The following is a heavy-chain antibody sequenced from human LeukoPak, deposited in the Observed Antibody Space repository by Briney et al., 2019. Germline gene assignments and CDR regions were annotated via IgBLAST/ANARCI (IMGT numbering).Heavy chain of an antibody. J-gene: IGHJ4*02. CDR2: ISAYNGNT. CDR3: ARDLAYDSSGYYSDRGYFDY. CDR1: GYTFTSYG. D-gene: IGHD3-22*01. Sequence: PEASVKVSCKASGYTFTSYGISWVRQAPGQGLEWMGWISAYNGNTNYAQKLQGRVTMTTDTSTSTAYMELRSLRSDDTAVYYCARDLAYDSSGYYSDRGYFDYWGQGTLVTVSS. V-gene: IGHV1-18*01.